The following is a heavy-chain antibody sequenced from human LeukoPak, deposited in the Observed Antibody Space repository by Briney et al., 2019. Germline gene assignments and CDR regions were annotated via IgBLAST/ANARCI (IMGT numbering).Heavy chain of an antibody. J-gene: IGHJ4*02. Sequence: ASVKVSCKASGYTFTGYYMHWVRQAPGQGLEWMGWTNPNSGGTNYAQKFQGRVTMTRDTSISTAYMELSRLRSDDTAVYYCAREPVDTAMVMSDWGQGTLVTVSS. D-gene: IGHD5-18*01. V-gene: IGHV1-2*02. CDR2: TNPNSGGT. CDR3: AREPVDTAMVMSD. CDR1: GYTFTGYY.